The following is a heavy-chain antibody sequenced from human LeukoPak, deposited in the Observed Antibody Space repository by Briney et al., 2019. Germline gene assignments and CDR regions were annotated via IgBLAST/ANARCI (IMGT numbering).Heavy chain of an antibody. CDR2: IYSGGST. J-gene: IGHJ4*02. CDR1: GFTVSSNY. V-gene: IGHV3-66*04. D-gene: IGHD6-19*01. CDR3: AKPHDSGWWMFDY. Sequence: GSLRLSCAASGFTVSSNYVSWVRQAPGKGLEWVSVIYSGGSTYYADSVKGRFTISRDNSKNTLYLQMNSLRAEDTAIYYCAKPHDSGWWMFDYWGQGTLVTVSS.